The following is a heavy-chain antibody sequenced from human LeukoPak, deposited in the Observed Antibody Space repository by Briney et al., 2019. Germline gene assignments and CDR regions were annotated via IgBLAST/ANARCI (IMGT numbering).Heavy chain of an antibody. Sequence: GGSLRLSCAASGFIFSTYAMHWVRQAPGKGLEWVAVVAYDGTNQYCADSVKGRFSISRENSKNTLYLQMNSLRGEDTAIYYCATDRHYGVTTSLRFEYWGQGTLVTVSS. J-gene: IGHJ4*02. CDR3: ATDRHYGVTTSLRFEY. V-gene: IGHV3-30*04. CDR1: GFIFSTYA. CDR2: VAYDGTNQ. D-gene: IGHD3-10*01.